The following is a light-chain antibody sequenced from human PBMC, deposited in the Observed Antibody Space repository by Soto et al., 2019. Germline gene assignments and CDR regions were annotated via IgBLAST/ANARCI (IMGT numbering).Light chain of an antibody. J-gene: IGLJ2*01. Sequence: QSALTQPPSASGSPGQSVTISCTGTSSDVGGYNYVSWYQQHPGKAPKLMIYEVSKRPSGVPDRFSGSKSGNTASLTVSGLQAEDEADYYCSSYAGSNNFEVVFGGGNKVTVL. CDR3: SSYAGSNNFEVV. V-gene: IGLV2-8*01. CDR2: EVS. CDR1: SSDVGGYNY.